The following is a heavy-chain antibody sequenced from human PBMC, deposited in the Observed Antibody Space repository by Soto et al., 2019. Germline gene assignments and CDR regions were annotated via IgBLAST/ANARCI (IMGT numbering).Heavy chain of an antibody. V-gene: IGHV4-39*01. CDR3: RRSSSYSTAV. CDR2: IYSIGST. D-gene: IGHD6-13*01. J-gene: IGHJ6*02. Sequence: QLQLQESGPGLVKPSETLSLTCTVSGGSISSSSYWGWIRQPPGKGLEWIGSIYSIGSTYYNPSLPSPATISVDTSQNQSSLTLSSVPAAATAVYYCRRSSSYSTAVWGQGTTVTVSS. CDR1: GGSISSSSY.